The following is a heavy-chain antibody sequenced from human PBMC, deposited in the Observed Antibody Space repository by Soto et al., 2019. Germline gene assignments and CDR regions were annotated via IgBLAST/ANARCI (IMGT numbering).Heavy chain of an antibody. CDR3: ASRSGYFPYLDY. D-gene: IGHD3-22*01. CDR1: GGTFSSYT. CDR2: IIPTLGIA. V-gene: IGHV1-69*02. J-gene: IGHJ4*02. Sequence: QVQLVQSGAEVKKPGSSVKVSCKASGGTFSSYTISWVRQAPGQGLEWMGRIIPTLGIANYAQKFQGRVTITADKSTSTAYMELSSLRSEDTAVYYCASRSGYFPYLDYWGQGTLVTVSS.